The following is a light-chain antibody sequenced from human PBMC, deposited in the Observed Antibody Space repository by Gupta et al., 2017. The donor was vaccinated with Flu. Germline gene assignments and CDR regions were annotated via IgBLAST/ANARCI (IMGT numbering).Light chain of an antibody. CDR3: QSYDSNSVI. Sequence: NFMLTQPHSVSESPGKTVTISCTRSSGSIASNYVQWYQQRPGSSPSTVIYEDYQRPSGVPDRFSNSIDSSSNSASLTISGLKTEDEAYYYCQSYDSNSVIFGGGTKLTGL. V-gene: IGLV6-57*01. CDR1: SGSIASNY. J-gene: IGLJ2*01. CDR2: EDY.